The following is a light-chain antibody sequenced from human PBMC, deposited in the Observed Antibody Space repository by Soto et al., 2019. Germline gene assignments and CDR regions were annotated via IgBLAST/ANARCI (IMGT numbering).Light chain of an antibody. CDR3: QNYNSAPFI. J-gene: IGKJ4*01. Sequence: DFQMTHSPPSLSASIGDRVTVTCRASHDIGKSLAWYQQRPGKSPTLLIYGPSTFQSGVPPRFSGSGSGTDFTLAINSLRPEDVATYYCQNYNSAPFIFGGGTKVEVK. CDR2: GPS. V-gene: IGKV1-27*01. CDR1: HDIGKS.